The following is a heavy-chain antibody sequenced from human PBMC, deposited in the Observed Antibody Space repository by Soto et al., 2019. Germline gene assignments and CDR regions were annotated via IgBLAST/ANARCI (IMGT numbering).Heavy chain of an antibody. Sequence: ASVKVSCKASGYTFTSYYMHWVRQAPGQGLEWMGIINPSGGSTSYAQKFQGRVTMTRDTSTSTVYMELSSLRSEDTAVYYCARVNVDTGMVDAFDIWGQGTMVTVSS. D-gene: IGHD5-18*01. CDR2: INPSGGST. CDR3: ARVNVDTGMVDAFDI. V-gene: IGHV1-46*01. CDR1: GYTFTSYY. J-gene: IGHJ3*02.